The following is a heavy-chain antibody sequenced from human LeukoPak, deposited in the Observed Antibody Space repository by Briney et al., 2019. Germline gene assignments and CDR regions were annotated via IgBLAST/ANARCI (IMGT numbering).Heavy chain of an antibody. J-gene: IGHJ6*02. V-gene: IGHV3-53*01. CDR1: GFTVSTNY. CDR2: IYSGGAT. D-gene: IGHD5/OR15-5a*01. Sequence: GGSLRLSCAASGFTVSTNYMSWVRQAPGKGLEWVSVIYSGGATFYADSVKGRFTISRDNSRNTLYLQMNSLRAEDTAVYYCASSRSVSNYKGMDVWGQGTTVTVSS. CDR3: ASSRSVSNYKGMDV.